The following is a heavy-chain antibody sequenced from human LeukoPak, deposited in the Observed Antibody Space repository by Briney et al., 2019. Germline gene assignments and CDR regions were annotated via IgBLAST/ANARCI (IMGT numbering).Heavy chain of an antibody. CDR1: GYSFTSYW. J-gene: IGHJ5*02. D-gene: IGHD2-15*01. CDR3: ARQEYCSGGSCYTWFDP. CDR2: IYPADSDI. V-gene: IGHV5-51*01. Sequence: GESLKISCKGSGYSFTSYWIAWVRQMPGKGLEWMGMIYPADSDIRYSPSFQGQVTISADKSISTAYLQWGSLKASDTAMYYCARQEYCSGGSCYTWFDPWGQGTLVTVSS.